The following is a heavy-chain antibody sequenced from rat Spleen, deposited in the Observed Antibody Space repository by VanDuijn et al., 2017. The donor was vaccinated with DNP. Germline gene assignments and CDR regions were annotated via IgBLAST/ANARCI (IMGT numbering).Heavy chain of an antibody. CDR1: GFTFTDFY. CDR3: ARGGNYGGIYVMDA. Sequence: EVKLLESGGGLAQPGGSMRLSCAASGFTFTDFYMNWIRQPAGKAPEWLGFMRNKANGYTTEYNPSVKGRFPISRDNTQNMFYVQMNTLRAEDTATYYCARGGNYGGIYVMDAWGQGDSVTVSS. CDR2: MRNKANGYTT. V-gene: IGHV7-7*01. D-gene: IGHD1-11*01. J-gene: IGHJ4*01.